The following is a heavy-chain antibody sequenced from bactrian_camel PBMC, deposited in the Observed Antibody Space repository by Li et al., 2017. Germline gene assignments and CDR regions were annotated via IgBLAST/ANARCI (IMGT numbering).Heavy chain of an antibody. V-gene: IGHV3S1*01. J-gene: IGHJ4*01. CDR2: HYTGTATT. CDR1: LYIYSSYC. CDR3: AKDQRVRGWMVSSGVEYDF. D-gene: IGHD3*01. Sequence: HVQLVESGGGSVQAGGSLRLSCEISLYIYSSYCMGWFRQAPGKERAAVAAHYTGTATTWVADSVKGRFAISRDNTKNTLHLQLNDLKPEDTGIYFCAKDQRVRGWMVSSGVEYDFWGQGTQVTVS.